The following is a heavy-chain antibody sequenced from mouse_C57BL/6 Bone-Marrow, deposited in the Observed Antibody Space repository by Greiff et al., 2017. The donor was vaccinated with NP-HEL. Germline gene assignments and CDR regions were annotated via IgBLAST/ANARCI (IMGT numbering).Heavy chain of an antibody. Sequence: EVQLVESGGGLVKPGGSLKLSCAASGFTFRDYGMHWVRQAPEKGLEWVAYISSGSSTIYYADTVKGRFPISRDNAKNTLFLQMTSLRSEDTAMYYCARITTVVDAMDYWGQGTSVTVSS. CDR2: ISSGSSTI. CDR3: ARITTVVDAMDY. V-gene: IGHV5-17*01. J-gene: IGHJ4*01. CDR1: GFTFRDYG. D-gene: IGHD1-1*01.